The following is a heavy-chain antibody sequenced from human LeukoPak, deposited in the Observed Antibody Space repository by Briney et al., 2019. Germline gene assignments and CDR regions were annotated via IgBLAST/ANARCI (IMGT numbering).Heavy chain of an antibody. CDR2: INHSGGT. CDR1: RWSFSGYY. Sequence: SETLSLTCAVYRWSFSGYYWSWIRQPPGKGLEWIGEINHSGGTNYNPSLKSRVTISVDTSKNQFSLKLSSVTAADTAVYYCARAPGRPAAVFDYWGQGTLVTVSS. D-gene: IGHD2-2*01. CDR3: ARAPGRPAAVFDY. J-gene: IGHJ4*02. V-gene: IGHV4-34*01.